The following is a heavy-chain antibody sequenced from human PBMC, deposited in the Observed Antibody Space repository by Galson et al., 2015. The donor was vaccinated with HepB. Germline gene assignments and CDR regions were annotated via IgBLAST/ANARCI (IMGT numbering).Heavy chain of an antibody. D-gene: IGHD3-16*01. Sequence: SLRLSCAASGFTFNNAWMSWVRQAPGKGLEWVGRIKSKTDGGTTDYAAPVKGRFTISRDDSKTTLYLQMNSLKTEDTAVYYCTTVSFTYPGRYFDLWGRGTLVTVSS. J-gene: IGHJ2*01. V-gene: IGHV3-15*01. CDR1: GFTFNNAW. CDR3: TTVSFTYPGRYFDL. CDR2: IKSKTDGGTT.